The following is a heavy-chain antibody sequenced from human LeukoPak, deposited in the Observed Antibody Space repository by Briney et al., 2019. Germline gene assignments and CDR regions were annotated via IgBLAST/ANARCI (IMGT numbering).Heavy chain of an antibody. CDR2: ISSSSNSI. CDR3: ARDHTSSYYGMDV. V-gene: IGHV3-21*01. D-gene: IGHD6-13*01. Sequence: AETLTLTCAASGFTFSTYTMNWVRQAPGRGLEWVSSISSSSNSIYYADAVKGRFTISRDNAKNSLYLQMNSLTAGETAVYYCARDHTSSYYGMDVWGQGTTVTVSS. J-gene: IGHJ6*02. CDR1: GFTFSTYT.